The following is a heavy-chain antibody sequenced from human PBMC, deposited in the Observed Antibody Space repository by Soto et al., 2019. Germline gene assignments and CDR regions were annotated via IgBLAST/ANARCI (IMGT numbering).Heavy chain of an antibody. CDR3: ARGYDSSGYENWFDP. CDR1: GGSISSGGYY. CDR2: IYYSGST. Sequence: TLSLTCTVSGGSISSGGYYWSWIRQHPGKGLEWIGYIYYSGSTYYNPSLKSRVTISVDTSKNQFSLKLSSVTAADTAVYYCARGYDSSGYENWFDPWGQGTLVTVSS. J-gene: IGHJ5*02. V-gene: IGHV4-31*03. D-gene: IGHD3-22*01.